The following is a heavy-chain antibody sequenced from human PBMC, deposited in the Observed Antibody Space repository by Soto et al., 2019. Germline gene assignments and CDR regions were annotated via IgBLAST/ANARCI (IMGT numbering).Heavy chain of an antibody. CDR1: SGSISSNNYY. V-gene: IGHV4-39*01. CDR2: IYYSGST. Sequence: PSETLSLTCTVSSGSISSNNYYWGWVRQPPGQGLEWIGSIYYSGSTYYNPSLKSRITISEDAFMSQFSLKLTSVTAADTAVYYCARGLRGIDSWGQGTLVTVSS. CDR3: ARGLRGIDS. D-gene: IGHD3-10*01. J-gene: IGHJ4*02.